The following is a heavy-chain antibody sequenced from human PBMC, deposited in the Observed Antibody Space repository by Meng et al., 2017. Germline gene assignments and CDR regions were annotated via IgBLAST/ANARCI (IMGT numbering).Heavy chain of an antibody. Sequence: GGSLRLSCAASGFTFSSYAMSWVRRAPGKGLEWVSAISGSGGSTYYADSVKGRFTISRDNSENTLYLQMNSLRAENTAVYYCAKGAYSSSWYYFDYWGQGTLVTVSS. CDR3: AKGAYSSSWYYFDY. J-gene: IGHJ4*02. CDR1: GFTFSSYA. V-gene: IGHV3-23*01. D-gene: IGHD6-13*01. CDR2: ISGSGGST.